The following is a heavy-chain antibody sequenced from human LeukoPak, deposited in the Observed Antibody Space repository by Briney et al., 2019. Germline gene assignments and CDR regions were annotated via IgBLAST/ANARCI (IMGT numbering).Heavy chain of an antibody. D-gene: IGHD2-2*01. CDR2: INWNGGST. CDR1: GFTFSVYS. CDR3: ARSAAKGNYYYYMDV. V-gene: IGHV3-20*04. Sequence: PGGSLRLSCAASGFTFSVYSMNWVRQAPGKGLEWVSGINWNGGSTGYADSVKGRFTISRDNAKNSLYLQMNSLRAEDTALYYCARSAAKGNYYYYMDVWGKGTTVTVSS. J-gene: IGHJ6*03.